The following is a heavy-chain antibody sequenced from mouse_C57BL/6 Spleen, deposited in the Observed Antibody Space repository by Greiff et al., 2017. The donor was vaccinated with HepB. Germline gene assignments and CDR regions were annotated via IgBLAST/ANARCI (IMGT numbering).Heavy chain of an antibody. V-gene: IGHV5-6*01. J-gene: IGHJ3*01. D-gene: IGHD2-1*01. Sequence: EVMLVESGGDLVKPGGSLKLSCAASGFTFSSYGMSWVRQTPDKRLEWVATISSGGSYTYYPDSVKGRFTISRDNAKNTLYLQMSSLKSEDTAMYYCARHHGNFWFAYWGQGTLVTVSA. CDR3: ARHHGNFWFAY. CDR1: GFTFSSYG. CDR2: ISSGGSYT.